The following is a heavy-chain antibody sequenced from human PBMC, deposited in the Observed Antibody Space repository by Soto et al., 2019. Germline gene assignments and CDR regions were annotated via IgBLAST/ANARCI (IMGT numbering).Heavy chain of an antibody. CDR2: IKHDTSEA. Sequence: PGGSLRLSCAASGFKFSDYWMSWVRQAPGKGLEWVGNIKHDTSEAHYADSVKGRFTITRDNIKNFLFLQMNGLRSDDTASYYCARDGLLFSGPYRPSRFDYPGLGTLVTVSA. D-gene: IGHD3-16*02. J-gene: IGHJ4*02. CDR3: ARDGLLFSGPYRPSRFDY. CDR1: GFKFSDYW. V-gene: IGHV3-7*03.